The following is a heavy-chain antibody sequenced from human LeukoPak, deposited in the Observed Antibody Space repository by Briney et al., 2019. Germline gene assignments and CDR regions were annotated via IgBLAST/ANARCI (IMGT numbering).Heavy chain of an antibody. CDR1: GFTFRSYA. CDR2: ISGSGDTT. J-gene: IGHJ4*02. D-gene: IGHD2-2*01. Sequence: GGSLRLSCAASGFTFRSYAMSWVRQAPGKGLEWVSAISGSGDTTYYADSVKGRSTISRDNSKNTLYLQMNSLRPEDTAVYYCAKVGARGCSSSTCFIYWGQGTLVTVSS. CDR3: AKVGARGCSSSTCFIY. V-gene: IGHV3-23*01.